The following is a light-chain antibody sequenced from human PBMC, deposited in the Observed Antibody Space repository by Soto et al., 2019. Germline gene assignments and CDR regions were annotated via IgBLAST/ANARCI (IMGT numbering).Light chain of an antibody. CDR3: QQRSNWPIT. J-gene: IGKJ5*01. CDR2: GTS. Sequence: EVVLTQSPGTLSLSPGERATLSCRASQSVGSSYLAWYQQKPGQAPRVLIYGTSSRATGIPDRFSGSGSGTDVALSISRLEPGDFAVYYCQQRSNWPITFGQGTRLEIK. CDR1: QSVGSSY. V-gene: IGKV3D-20*02.